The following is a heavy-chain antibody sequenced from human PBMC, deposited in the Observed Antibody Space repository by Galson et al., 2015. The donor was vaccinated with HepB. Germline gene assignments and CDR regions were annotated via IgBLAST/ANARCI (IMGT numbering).Heavy chain of an antibody. D-gene: IGHD3-22*01. Sequence: TLSLTCAVSGGSISSGGYSWSWIRQPPGKGLEWIGYIFHSGSTYSNPSLKSRVTISVDRSENQFSLKLSSVTAADTAVYYCARTSGYYAEDAFDIWGQGTMVTVSS. CDR2: IFHSGST. CDR1: GGSISSGGYS. V-gene: IGHV4-30-2*01. J-gene: IGHJ3*02. CDR3: ARTSGYYAEDAFDI.